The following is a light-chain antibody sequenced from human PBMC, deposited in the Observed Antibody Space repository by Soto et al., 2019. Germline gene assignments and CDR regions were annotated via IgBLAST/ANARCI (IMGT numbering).Light chain of an antibody. J-gene: IGKJ2*01. V-gene: IGKV3-20*01. CDR1: QSVSSSY. CDR3: QQYGSSLVT. CDR2: GAS. Sequence: EIVLTQSPGTLSLSPGERATLSCRASQSVSSSYLAWYQQKPGPAPRLLIYGASSRATGIPDRFSGSGSGTDFTLPISRLEPEDFAVYYCQQYGSSLVTFGQGTKLEIK.